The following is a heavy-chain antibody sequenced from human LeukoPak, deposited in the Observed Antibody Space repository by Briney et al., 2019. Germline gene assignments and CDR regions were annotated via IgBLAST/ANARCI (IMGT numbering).Heavy chain of an antibody. CDR1: GFSFTNYW. D-gene: IGHD2-21*02. Sequence: GGSLRLSCAVSGFSFTNYWMHWVRHDPGKGLVWVSYISSDGSVTKYADSVKGRFTISRDNAVNTLYLQMNSLRVEDTAVYYCVRGSLRLPRSTPDYWGQGTLVTVSS. CDR3: VRGSLRLPRSTPDY. J-gene: IGHJ4*02. CDR2: ISSDGSVT. V-gene: IGHV3-74*03.